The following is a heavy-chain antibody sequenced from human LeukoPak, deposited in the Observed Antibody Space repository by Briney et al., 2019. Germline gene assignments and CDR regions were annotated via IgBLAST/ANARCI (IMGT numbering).Heavy chain of an antibody. V-gene: IGHV3-21*01. J-gene: IGHJ5*02. CDR3: ARVTVINNWFDP. Sequence: GGSLRLSCTASGFNFQSYHMNWVRQAPGKGPEWVSSISGTSTSMYYADSVKGRFTISRDNAKNSLYLQMNSLRAEDTAVYYCARVTVINNWFDPWGQGTLVTVSS. CDR2: ISGTSTSM. D-gene: IGHD2-21*01. CDR1: GFNFQSYH.